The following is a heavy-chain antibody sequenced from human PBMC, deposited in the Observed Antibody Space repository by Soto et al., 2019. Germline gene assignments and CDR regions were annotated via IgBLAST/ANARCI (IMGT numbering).Heavy chain of an antibody. J-gene: IGHJ6*02. CDR2: ISSSSSYI. CDR3: ARERVRNGNYGMDV. Sequence: PGGSLRLSCVASGFTFSSYSMNWVRQAPGKGLEWVSSISSSSSYIYYADSVKGRFTISRDNAKNSLYLQMNSLRAEDTAVYYCARERVRNGNYGMDVWGQGTTVTVSS. D-gene: IGHD1-1*01. V-gene: IGHV3-21*01. CDR1: GFTFSSYS.